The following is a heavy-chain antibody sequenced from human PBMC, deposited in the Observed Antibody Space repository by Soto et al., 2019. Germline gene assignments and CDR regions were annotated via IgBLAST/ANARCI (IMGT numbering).Heavy chain of an antibody. CDR3: ARRLSPLDPYYFDY. J-gene: IGHJ4*02. Sequence: GESLKISCKGSGYSFTTYWIAWVRQMPGKGLEWMGIIYPGDSDTRYSPSFQGQVTISANKSISTAYLQWSSLKASDTAMYYCARRLSPLDPYYFDYWGQGTLVTVSS. CDR1: GYSFTTYW. CDR2: IYPGDSDT. V-gene: IGHV5-51*01.